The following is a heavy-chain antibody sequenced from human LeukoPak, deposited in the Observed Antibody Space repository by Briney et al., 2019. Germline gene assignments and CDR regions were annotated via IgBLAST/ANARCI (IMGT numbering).Heavy chain of an antibody. Sequence: GGSLRFSCAAVGFIFRNFWMGWVRRAPGKGLQWVASINEEGSEKYYVDSVKGRFTISRDNAKNSLYLQMNILRAEDPAVFYCLSGPGHCGQGTLVTVSS. CDR3: LSGPGH. J-gene: IGHJ4*02. CDR1: GFIFRNFW. CDR2: INEEGSEK. V-gene: IGHV3-7*01.